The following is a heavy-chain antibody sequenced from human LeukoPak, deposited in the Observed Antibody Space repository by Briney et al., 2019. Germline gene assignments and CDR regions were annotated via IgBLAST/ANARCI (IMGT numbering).Heavy chain of an antibody. V-gene: IGHV3-53*01. D-gene: IGHD3-10*01. CDR1: GFTVSSNH. CDR3: ARDSQYYYGSGSYKDYYYYMDV. J-gene: IGHJ6*03. Sequence: RRSLRLSCAASGFTVSSNHMSWVRQAPGKGLEWVSLIYSGGSTYYADSVKGRFTISRDNSKNTLYLQMNSLRAEDTAVYYCARDSQYYYGSGSYKDYYYYMDVWGKGTTVTVSS. CDR2: IYSGGST.